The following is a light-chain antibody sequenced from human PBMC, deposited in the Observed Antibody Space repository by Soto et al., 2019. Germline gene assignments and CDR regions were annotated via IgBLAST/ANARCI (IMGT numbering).Light chain of an antibody. J-gene: IGLJ1*01. Sequence: QSALTQPASVSGSPGQSITISCTGTSSDVGGYNYVSWYQQHPGKAPKLMIYDVSNRPSGVSNRFSGSKSGNTASLTISGLQADDEADYYCSSYTSSSTPPFGTGTKLTVL. CDR1: SSDVGGYNY. CDR3: SSYTSSSTPP. CDR2: DVS. V-gene: IGLV2-14*01.